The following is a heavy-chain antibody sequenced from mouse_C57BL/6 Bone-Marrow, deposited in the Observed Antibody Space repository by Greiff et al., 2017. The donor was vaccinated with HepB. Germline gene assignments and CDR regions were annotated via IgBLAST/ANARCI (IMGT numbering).Heavy chain of an antibody. D-gene: IGHD2-5*01. V-gene: IGHV1-61*01. CDR3: ARLSNYEGFCWYFDV. CDR2: IYPSDSET. J-gene: IGHJ1*03. Sequence: QVQLQQPGAELVRPGSSVKLSCKASGYNFTSYWMDWVKQRPGQGLEWIGNIYPSDSETHSNQKFKDKATLTVDKSSSTAYMQLSSLTSEDSAVYYCARLSNYEGFCWYFDVWGTGTTVTVSS. CDR1: GYNFTSYW.